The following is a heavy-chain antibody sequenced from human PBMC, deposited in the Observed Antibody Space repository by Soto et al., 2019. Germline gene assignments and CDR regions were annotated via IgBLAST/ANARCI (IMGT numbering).Heavy chain of an antibody. CDR2: ISSSGSPI. CDR3: AREENPSIALAVFLDPFDR. CDR1: GFTFSSYE. J-gene: IGHJ3*01. V-gene: IGHV3-48*03. Sequence: EVQLVESGGGLVQPGGSLRLSCAASGFTFSSYEMNWVRQAPGKGLEWVSYISSSGSPIYYADYVKGRFTISRDNPKNTLYLQMKSKRADDRYGYCCAREENPSIALAVFLDPFDRWGLGTMVTVST. D-gene: IGHD6-19*01.